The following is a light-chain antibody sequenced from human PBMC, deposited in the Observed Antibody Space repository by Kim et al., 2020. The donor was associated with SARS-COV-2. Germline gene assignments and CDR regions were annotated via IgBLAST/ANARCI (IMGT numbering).Light chain of an antibody. CDR2: DVS. Sequence: QSVTICCTGTSSDVDGYIYVSWCQQHPGEAPKLMIYDVSKRPSGVPDRFTGSKSGNTASLTISGLQAEDEADYYCCSYAGSYNVVFGGGTRLTVL. CDR3: CSYAGSYNVV. CDR1: SSDVDGYIY. V-gene: IGLV2-11*01. J-gene: IGLJ2*01.